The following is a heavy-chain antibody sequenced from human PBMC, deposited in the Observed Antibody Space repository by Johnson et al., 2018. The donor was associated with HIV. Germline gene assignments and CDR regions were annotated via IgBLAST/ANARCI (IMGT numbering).Heavy chain of an antibody. Sequence: VQLVESGGGLVQPGGSLRLSCAASGFTFSSYWMSWVRQAPGKGLEWVSVIYSGGSTYYADSVKGRFTISRDKSENTVYLQMNSLRAEDTAIYYCAKDMNNFWSGYPNDAFDIWGQGTMVTVSS. J-gene: IGHJ3*02. CDR3: AKDMNNFWSGYPNDAFDI. D-gene: IGHD3-3*01. V-gene: IGHV3-23*03. CDR1: GFTFSSYW. CDR2: IYSGGST.